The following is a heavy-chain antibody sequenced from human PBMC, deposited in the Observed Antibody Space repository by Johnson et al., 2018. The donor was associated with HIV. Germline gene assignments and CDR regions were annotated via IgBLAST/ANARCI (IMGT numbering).Heavy chain of an antibody. D-gene: IGHD4-23*01. Sequence: QAPGKGLEWVSVIYSDRGTYYADSVKGRFTISRDNSKNTLYLQMNSLRAEDTAVFYCARASLARGGKIRAFDIWGQGTMVTVSS. J-gene: IGHJ3*02. CDR2: IYSDRGT. V-gene: IGHV3-53*01. CDR3: ARASLARGGKIRAFDI.